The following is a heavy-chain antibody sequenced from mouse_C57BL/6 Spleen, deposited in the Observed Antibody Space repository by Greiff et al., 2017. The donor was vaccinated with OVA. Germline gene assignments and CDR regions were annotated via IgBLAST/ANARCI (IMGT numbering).Heavy chain of an antibody. CDR2: INPYNGDT. Sequence: DVKLVESGPELVKPGDSVKISCKASGYSFTGYFMNWVMQSHGKSLEWIGRINPYNGDTFYNQKFKGKATLTVDKSSSTAHMELRSLTSEDSAVYYCARSGITTVVAEAMDYWGQGTSVTVSS. J-gene: IGHJ4*01. D-gene: IGHD1-1*01. V-gene: IGHV1-20*01. CDR3: ARSGITTVVAEAMDY. CDR1: GYSFTGYF.